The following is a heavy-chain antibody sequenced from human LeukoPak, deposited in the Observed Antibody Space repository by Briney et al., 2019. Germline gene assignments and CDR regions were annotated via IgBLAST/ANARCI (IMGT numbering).Heavy chain of an antibody. CDR3: AELGITMIGGV. D-gene: IGHD3-10*02. J-gene: IGHJ6*04. CDR1: GFSFSSYW. Sequence: PGGSLRLSCAASGFSFSSYWMSWVRQAPGKGLEWVANIKQDGSEKYYVDSVKGRFTISRDNAKNSLYLQMNSLRAEDTAVYYCAELGITMIGGVWGKGTTVTISS. V-gene: IGHV3-7*01. CDR2: IKQDGSEK.